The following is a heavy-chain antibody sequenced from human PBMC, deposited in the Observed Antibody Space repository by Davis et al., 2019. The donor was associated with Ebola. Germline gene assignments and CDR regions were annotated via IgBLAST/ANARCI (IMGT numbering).Heavy chain of an antibody. Sequence: SETLSLTCAVYGGSFSGYYWSWIRQPPGKGLEWIGEINLFGSTNYKPSLKSRVTISVDTSKNQFFLKLSSVTAADTAVYYCARVNYDFWSGYYTGNWFDPWGQGTLVTVSS. D-gene: IGHD3-3*01. V-gene: IGHV4-34*01. J-gene: IGHJ5*02. CDR3: ARVNYDFWSGYYTGNWFDP. CDR2: INLFGST. CDR1: GGSFSGYY.